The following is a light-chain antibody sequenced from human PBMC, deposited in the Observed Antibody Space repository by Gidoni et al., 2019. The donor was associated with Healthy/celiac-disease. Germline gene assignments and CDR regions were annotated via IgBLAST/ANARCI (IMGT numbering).Light chain of an antibody. J-gene: IGLJ1*01. Sequence: QSALTQPASVSGSPGLSITISCTGTSSDVGGYNYVSWYQQHPGKAPKLMIYDVSNRPSGVSNRFSGSKSGNTASLTISGLQAEDEADYYCSSYTSSSTLYNVFGTGTKVTVL. CDR1: SSDVGGYNY. V-gene: IGLV2-14*01. CDR2: DVS. CDR3: SSYTSSSTLYNV.